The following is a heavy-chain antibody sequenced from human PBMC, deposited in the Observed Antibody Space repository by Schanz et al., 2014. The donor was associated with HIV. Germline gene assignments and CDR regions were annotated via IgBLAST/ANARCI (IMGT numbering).Heavy chain of an antibody. Sequence: EVQLVESGGGLVQPGGSLRLSCAAPGFTFSSYWMTWVRQAPGKGLEMVANMNQEGRRKYYVDSVKGRFTISRDNAANSLFLQMNSLRAEDTAVYYCVLPSAKIVGGLGEHYFDHWGQGTLVTVSS. V-gene: IGHV3-7*01. CDR2: MNQEGRRK. D-gene: IGHD1-26*01. CDR1: GFTFSSYW. CDR3: VLPSAKIVGGLGEHYFDH. J-gene: IGHJ4*02.